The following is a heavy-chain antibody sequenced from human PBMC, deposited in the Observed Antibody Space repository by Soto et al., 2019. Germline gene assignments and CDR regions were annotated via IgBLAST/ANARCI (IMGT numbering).Heavy chain of an antibody. V-gene: IGHV1-69*08. CDR3: ARDFFGSYRNYYYGMDV. CDR1: GGTFSSYT. CDR2: IIPILGIA. D-gene: IGHD3-10*01. J-gene: IGHJ6*02. Sequence: QVQLVQSGAEVKKPGSSVKVSCKASGGTFSSYTISWVRQAPGQGLEWMGRIIPILGIANYAQKFQGRVTITADKSTSTVYMELSSLSSEDTAVYYCARDFFGSYRNYYYGMDVWGQGTTVTVSS.